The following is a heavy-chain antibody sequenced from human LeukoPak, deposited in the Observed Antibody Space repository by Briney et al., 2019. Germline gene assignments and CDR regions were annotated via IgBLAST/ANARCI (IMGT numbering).Heavy chain of an antibody. CDR3: ARDVVWLQPFDY. CDR1: GFTFSSYA. J-gene: IGHJ4*02. D-gene: IGHD5-24*01. Sequence: PGGSLRLSCAASGFTFSSYAMSWVRQAPGKGLEWVSSISSSSSYIYYADSVKGRFTISRDNAKNSLYLQMNSLRAEDTAVYYCARDVVWLQPFDYWGQGTLVTVSS. CDR2: ISSSSSYI. V-gene: IGHV3-21*01.